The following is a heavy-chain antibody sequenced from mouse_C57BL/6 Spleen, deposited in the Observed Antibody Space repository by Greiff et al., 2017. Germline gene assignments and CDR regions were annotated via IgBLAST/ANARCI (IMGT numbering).Heavy chain of an antibody. CDR1: GYTFTSYW. CDR3: AIYYYGSIYAMDY. J-gene: IGHJ4*01. Sequence: VQLQQPGAELVKPGASVKLSCKASGYTFTSYWMHWVKQRPGRGLEWIGRIDPDSGGTKYNEKFKSKATLTVDKPSSTAYMQLSSLTSEDSAVXYCAIYYYGSIYAMDYWGQGTSVTVSS. V-gene: IGHV1-72*01. CDR2: IDPDSGGT. D-gene: IGHD1-1*01.